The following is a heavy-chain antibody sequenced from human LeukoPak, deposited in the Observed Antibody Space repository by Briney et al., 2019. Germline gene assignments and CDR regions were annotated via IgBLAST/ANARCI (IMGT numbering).Heavy chain of an antibody. CDR2: ITSSSTYT. CDR1: GFSFSSYN. J-gene: IGHJ6*03. CDR3: ARANPGRGHYYYYYMDV. D-gene: IGHD2-15*01. Sequence: GGSLRLSCAASGFSFSSYNMNWVRQTPGKGLEWVSSITSSSTYTFYADSVKGRFTISRDSARNSLYLQMNSLRAEDTAVYYCARANPGRGHYYYYYMDVWGKGTTVTVSS. V-gene: IGHV3-21*01.